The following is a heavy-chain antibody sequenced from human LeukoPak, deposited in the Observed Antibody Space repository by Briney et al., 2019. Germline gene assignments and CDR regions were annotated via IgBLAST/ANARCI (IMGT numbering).Heavy chain of an antibody. CDR2: IFDGGRT. D-gene: IGHD5-24*01. V-gene: IGHV4-34*01. CDR1: GGSFSGFY. CDR3: ARGLGEGYPDY. J-gene: IGHJ4*02. Sequence: SETLSLTCAVHGGSFSGFYWTWMCQPPGKGPEWIGEIFDGGRTNYNPSLKSRVTISGDTSKNQFSLKLSSVTAADTAVYYYARGLGEGYPDYWGQGTLVTVSP.